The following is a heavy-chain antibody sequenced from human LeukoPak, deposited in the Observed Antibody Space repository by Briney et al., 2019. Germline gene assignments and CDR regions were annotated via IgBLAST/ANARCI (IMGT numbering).Heavy chain of an antibody. V-gene: IGHV4-59*01. Sequence: SETLSLTCTVSGDSITGFYWNWIRQPPGKGLEWIGYIYYSGSTNYNPSLKSRVTISVDTSKNQFSLKLSSVTAADTAVYYCARAHQWELPSLGPHFDYWGQGTLVTVSS. J-gene: IGHJ4*02. D-gene: IGHD1-26*01. CDR2: IYYSGST. CDR1: GDSITGFY. CDR3: ARAHQWELPSLGPHFDY.